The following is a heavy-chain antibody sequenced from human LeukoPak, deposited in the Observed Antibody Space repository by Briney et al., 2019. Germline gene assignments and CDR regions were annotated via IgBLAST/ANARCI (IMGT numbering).Heavy chain of an antibody. Sequence: SETLSLTCTVSGGSISSSSYYWGWIRQPPGKGLEWIGYIYYSGSTYYNPSLKSRVTISVDTSKTQFSLKLSSVTAADTAVYYCASLLRLAVAEFYFDYWGQGTLVTVSS. CDR2: IYYSGST. J-gene: IGHJ4*02. D-gene: IGHD6-19*01. V-gene: IGHV4-39*07. CDR1: GGSISSSSYY. CDR3: ASLLRLAVAEFYFDY.